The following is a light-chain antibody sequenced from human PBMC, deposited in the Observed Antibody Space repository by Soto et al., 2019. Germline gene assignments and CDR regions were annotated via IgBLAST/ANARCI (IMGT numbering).Light chain of an antibody. CDR1: QSVSSN. CDR3: QQYNNWPPYT. J-gene: IGKJ2*01. CDR2: GAS. V-gene: IGKV3-15*01. Sequence: EIVMTQSPATLSVSPGERATLSCRASQSVSSNLAWYQQKPGQAPRLLIYGASTRATGIPARFSGSGSGTAFTLSIRNLQSEDFAVYYCQQYNNWPPYTFGQGTNLEIK.